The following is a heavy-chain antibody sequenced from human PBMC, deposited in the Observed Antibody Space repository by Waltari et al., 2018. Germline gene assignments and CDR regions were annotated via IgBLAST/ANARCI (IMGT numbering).Heavy chain of an antibody. D-gene: IGHD1-26*01. V-gene: IGHV1-69*01. CDR2: ISPVLHTS. CDR1: GGTFNNYA. Sequence: QVQLVQSGAEVKKPGSSVKVSCKASGGTFNNYAISWLRQAPGQGLEWMGGISPVLHTSNYAQKFQGRFTITADGSTSTAYMELSGLRSEDTAVYFCARVGGSYLGVDYFYYNMDVWGQGTSVTVSS. CDR3: ARVGGSYLGVDYFYYNMDV. J-gene: IGHJ6*02.